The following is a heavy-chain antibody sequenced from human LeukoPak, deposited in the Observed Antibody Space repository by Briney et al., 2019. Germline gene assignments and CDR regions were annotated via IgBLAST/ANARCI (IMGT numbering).Heavy chain of an antibody. V-gene: IGHV4-4*07. Sequence: SETLSLTCTVSGGSISTYHWSWIRQPVGKGLEWIGRMHPSGSTNYNPSLKSRVTMTVDTSKNQFSLKLSSVTAADTAVYYCARGGGYSSSWSPVHYWGQGTLVTVSS. D-gene: IGHD6-13*01. J-gene: IGHJ4*02. CDR3: ARGGGYSSSWSPVHY. CDR1: GGSISTYH. CDR2: MHPSGST.